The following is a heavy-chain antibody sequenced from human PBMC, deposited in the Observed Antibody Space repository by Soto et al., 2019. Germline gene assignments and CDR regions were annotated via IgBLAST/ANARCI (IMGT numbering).Heavy chain of an antibody. J-gene: IGHJ6*02. V-gene: IGHV1-69*06. CDR3: ARVGVPYYYDSSGYRTPFHYGMDV. Sequence: ASVKVSCKASGGTFSSYAISWVRQAPGQGLEWMGGIIPIFGTANYAQKFQGRVTITADKSTSTAYMELSSLRSEDTAVYYCARVGVPYYYDSSGYRTPFHYGMDVWGQGTTVTVSS. D-gene: IGHD3-22*01. CDR2: IIPIFGTA. CDR1: GGTFSSYA.